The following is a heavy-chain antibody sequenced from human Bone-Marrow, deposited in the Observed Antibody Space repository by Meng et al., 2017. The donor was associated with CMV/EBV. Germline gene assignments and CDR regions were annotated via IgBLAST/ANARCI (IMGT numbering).Heavy chain of an antibody. CDR1: GFTFSSYA. J-gene: IGHJ3*02. D-gene: IGHD2-2*01. CDR3: ARECGDLGYCSSTSCWNDAFDI. V-gene: IGHV3-48*03. Sequence: GESLKISCAASGFTFSSYAMSWVRQAPGKGLEWVSYISSSGSTIYYADSVKGRFTISRDNAKNSLYLQMNSLRAEDTAVYYCARECGDLGYCSSTSCWNDAFDIWGQGKMVPVSS. CDR2: ISSSGSTI.